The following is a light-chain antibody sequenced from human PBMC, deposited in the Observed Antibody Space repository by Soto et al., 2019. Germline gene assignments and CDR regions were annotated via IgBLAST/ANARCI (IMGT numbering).Light chain of an antibody. CDR1: SSNIGNNY. J-gene: IGLJ1*01. Sequence: QSVLTQPPPVSAAPGQKVTISCSGSSSNIGNNYVSWYQQLPGTAPKLLIYDNNTRPSGIPDRFSGSKSGTSATLGITGLQTGDEADYYCGTWDSSLSAGVFGTGTKVTVL. CDR3: GTWDSSLSAGV. CDR2: DNN. V-gene: IGLV1-51*01.